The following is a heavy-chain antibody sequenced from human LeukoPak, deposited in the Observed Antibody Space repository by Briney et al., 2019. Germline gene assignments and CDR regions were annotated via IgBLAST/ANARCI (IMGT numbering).Heavy chain of an antibody. CDR2: MNPNSGNT. CDR1: GYTFTSYD. CDR3: ARARARIAAAGTNWFDP. V-gene: IGHV1-8*01. J-gene: IGHJ5*02. D-gene: IGHD6-13*01. Sequence: GASVKVSCKASGYTFTSYDINWVRQATGQGLEWMGWMNPNSGNTGYAQKFQGRGTMTRNTSISTAYMELSSLRSEDTAVYYCARARARIAAAGTNWFDPWGQGTLVTVSS.